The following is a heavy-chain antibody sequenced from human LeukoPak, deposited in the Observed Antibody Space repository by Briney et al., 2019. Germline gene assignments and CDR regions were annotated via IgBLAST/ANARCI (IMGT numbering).Heavy chain of an antibody. CDR3: ANHLPYCSGGSCQRAFDV. D-gene: IGHD2-15*01. V-gene: IGHV3-23*01. J-gene: IGHJ3*01. Sequence: GGSLRLSCAASGFTFSTYAMSWVRQAPGKGLEWVSVISGSGPNTYYADSVKGRFTISRDNSKNTLYLQMNSLRAEDTALYYCANHLPYCSGGSCQRAFDVWGQGTMVTVSS. CDR2: ISGSGPNT. CDR1: GFTFSTYA.